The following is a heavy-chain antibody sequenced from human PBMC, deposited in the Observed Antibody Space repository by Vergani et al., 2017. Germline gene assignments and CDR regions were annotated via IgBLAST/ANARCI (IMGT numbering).Heavy chain of an antibody. CDR1: GYTFTNHH. Sequence: VPLVQSGTEVKKPGASVKLACKTSGYTFTNHHLHWVRQAPGQGLEWMGIITPGGSTDYGPKFQGRATMTRDTSTRTVYMDLTGLRSDDTAMYYCARPHGDILPPDPRRLDYWGQGTLVTVSS. CDR3: ARPHGDILPPDPRRLDY. V-gene: IGHV1-46*03. J-gene: IGHJ4*02. CDR2: ITPGGST.